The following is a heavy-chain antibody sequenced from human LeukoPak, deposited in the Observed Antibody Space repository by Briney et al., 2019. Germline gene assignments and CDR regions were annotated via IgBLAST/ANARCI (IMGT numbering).Heavy chain of an antibody. CDR2: IYTSGST. Sequence: PSETLSLTCTVSGGSISSGSYYWTWIRQPAGKGLEWIGRIYTSGSTNYNPSLKSRVTISADTSTNQFSLKLSSITAADTAVYYCARGSEYGRFDSWGQGTLVTVSS. CDR3: ARGSEYGRFDS. J-gene: IGHJ5*01. CDR1: GGSISSGSYY. V-gene: IGHV4-61*02. D-gene: IGHD2/OR15-2a*01.